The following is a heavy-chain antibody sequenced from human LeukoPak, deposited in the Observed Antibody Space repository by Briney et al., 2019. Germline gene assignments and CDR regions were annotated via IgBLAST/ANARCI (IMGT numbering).Heavy chain of an antibody. J-gene: IGHJ4*02. CDR3: ARERRGIAVAGPKGGFDY. CDR1: GGSFSGYY. Sequence: SGTLSLTCAVYGGSFSGYYWSWIRQPPGKGLEWIGEISHSGSTNYNPSLKSRATISVDTSKNQFSLKLSSVTAADTAVYYCARERRGIAVAGPKGGFDYWGQGTLVTVSS. V-gene: IGHV4-34*01. CDR2: ISHSGST. D-gene: IGHD6-19*01.